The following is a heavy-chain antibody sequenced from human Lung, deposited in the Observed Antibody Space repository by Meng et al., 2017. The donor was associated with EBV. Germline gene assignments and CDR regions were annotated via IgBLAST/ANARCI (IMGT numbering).Heavy chain of an antibody. D-gene: IGHD3-10*01. J-gene: IGHJ4*02. Sequence: QVQLVESXXGVVQPGXALRLSCXASGFTFSSYGMPWVRQAPGKGLEWVAVIWYDGSNKYYADSVKGRFTISRDNSKNTLYLQMNSLRAEDTAVYYCARDGGSGSYYNGVYWGQGTLVTRLL. V-gene: IGHV3-33*01. CDR1: GFTFSSYG. CDR2: IWYDGSNK. CDR3: ARDGGSGSYYNGVY.